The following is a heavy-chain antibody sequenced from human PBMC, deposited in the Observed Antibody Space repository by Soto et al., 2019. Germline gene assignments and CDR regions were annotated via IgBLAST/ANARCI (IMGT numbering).Heavy chain of an antibody. V-gene: IGHV3-21*01. CDR1: GFTFSSYS. J-gene: IGHJ5*02. CDR2: ISSSSSYI. Sequence: GGSLRLSCAASGFTFSSYSMNWVRQAPGKGLEWFSSISSSSSYIYYADSVKGRFTISRDNAKNSLYLQMNSLRAEDTAVYYCARDPTLYYYGSGSYFSWFDPWGQGTLVTVSS. CDR3: ARDPTLYYYGSGSYFSWFDP. D-gene: IGHD3-10*01.